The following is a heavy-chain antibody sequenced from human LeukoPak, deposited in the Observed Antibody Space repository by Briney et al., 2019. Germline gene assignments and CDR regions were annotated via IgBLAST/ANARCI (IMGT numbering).Heavy chain of an antibody. V-gene: IGHV3-30*04. CDR2: MSYDGSNK. D-gene: IGHD6-13*01. CDR3: ARHPAGTQNNYYSYYMEV. Sequence: GGSLRLSCAASGFTFSSYAMHWVRQAPGKGLEWVAVMSYDGSNKYYADSVKGRFTISRDNSKNTLYLQMNSLRAEDTAVYYCARHPAGTQNNYYSYYMEVWGKGTTVTVSS. CDR1: GFTFSSYA. J-gene: IGHJ6*03.